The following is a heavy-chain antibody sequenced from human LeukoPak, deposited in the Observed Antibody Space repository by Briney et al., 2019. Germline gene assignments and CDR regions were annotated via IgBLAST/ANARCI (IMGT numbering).Heavy chain of an antibody. CDR2: IYYSGST. Sequence: SETLSLTCTVSGGSISSSSYYWGWIRQPPGKGLEWIGSIYYSGSTYYNPSLKSRVTISVDTSKNQFSLKLSSVTAADTAVYYCAREGSHPYYYDSSGYFDYWGQGTLVTVSS. D-gene: IGHD3-22*01. CDR3: AREGSHPYYYDSSGYFDY. J-gene: IGHJ4*02. CDR1: GGSISSSSYY. V-gene: IGHV4-39*07.